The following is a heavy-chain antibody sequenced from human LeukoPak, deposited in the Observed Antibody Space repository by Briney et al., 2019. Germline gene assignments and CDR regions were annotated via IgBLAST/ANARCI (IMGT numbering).Heavy chain of an antibody. CDR3: ARTMGGGWFGGSGYYYYGMDV. D-gene: IGHD3-10*01. Sequence: SGPTLVNPTQTLTLTCTFSGFSLSTSGMCVSWIRQPPGKALEWLARIDWDDDKYYSTSLKTRLTISKDTSKNQVVLTMTNMDPVDTATYYCARTMGGGWFGGSGYYYYGMDVWGQGTTVTVSS. J-gene: IGHJ6*02. CDR2: IDWDDDK. CDR1: GFSLSTSGMC. V-gene: IGHV2-70*11.